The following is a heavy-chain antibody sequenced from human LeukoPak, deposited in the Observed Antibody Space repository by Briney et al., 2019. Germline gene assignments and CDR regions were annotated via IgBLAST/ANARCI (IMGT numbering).Heavy chain of an antibody. CDR3: ARDSFTNYYDSSGYYRGNWFDP. V-gene: IGHV1-18*01. D-gene: IGHD3-22*01. CDR1: GYTVTSYG. CDR2: ISAYNGNT. J-gene: IGHJ5*02. Sequence: ASVKVSCKASGYTVTSYGISWVRQAPGQGLEWMGWISAYNGNTNYAQKLQGRVTMTTDTSTSTAYMELRSLRSDDTAVYYCARDSFTNYYDSSGYYRGNWFDPWGQGTLVTVSS.